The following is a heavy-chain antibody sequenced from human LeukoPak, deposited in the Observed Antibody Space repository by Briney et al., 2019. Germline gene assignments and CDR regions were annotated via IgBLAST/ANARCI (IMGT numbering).Heavy chain of an antibody. CDR2: ISGSGGST. V-gene: IGHV3-23*01. Sequence: PGGSLRLSCAASGFTFTNYGMSWVRQAPGKGLEWVSAISGSGGSTDYGDSVKGRFTISRDNSKNTLYLQMNSLRAEDTAVYYCAKVTGDLYGWGQGTLVTVSS. J-gene: IGHJ4*02. CDR3: AKVTGDLYG. D-gene: IGHD1-14*01. CDR1: GFTFTNYG.